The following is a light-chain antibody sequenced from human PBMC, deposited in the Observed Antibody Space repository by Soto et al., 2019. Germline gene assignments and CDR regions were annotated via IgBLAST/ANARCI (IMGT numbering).Light chain of an antibody. CDR2: DVS. V-gene: IGLV2-14*01. Sequence: QSVLTQPASVSGSPGQSITISCTGTSSDVGGYNYVSWYQQHPGKAPKLMIYDVSNRPSGVSNRFSGSKSGNTASLTISGLQAEDEADYYCSSYTSSSTPLWGFGTGTKVTVL. CDR1: SSDVGGYNY. J-gene: IGLJ1*01. CDR3: SSYTSSSTPLWG.